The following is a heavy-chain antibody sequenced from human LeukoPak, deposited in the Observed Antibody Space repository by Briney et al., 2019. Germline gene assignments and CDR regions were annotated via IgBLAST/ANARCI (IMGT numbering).Heavy chain of an antibody. J-gene: IGHJ4*02. Sequence: GASVNVSCKASGYTFTGYYMHWVRQAPGQGLEWMGWINPNSGGTNYAQKFQGRVTMTRDTSISTAYMELSRLRSDDTAVYYCARGGTYDFWSGYGELDYWGQGTLVTVSS. V-gene: IGHV1-2*02. D-gene: IGHD3-3*01. CDR3: ARGGTYDFWSGYGELDY. CDR1: GYTFTGYY. CDR2: INPNSGGT.